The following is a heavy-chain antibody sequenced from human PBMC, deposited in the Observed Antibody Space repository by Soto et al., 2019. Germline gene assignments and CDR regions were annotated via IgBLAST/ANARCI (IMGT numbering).Heavy chain of an antibody. CDR1: GFSLSTSGVG. CDR2: IYWDDDK. CDR3: AHSMRGILTSYGMDV. Sequence: QITLKESGPTLVKPTQTLTLTCTFSGFSLSTSGVGVGWIRQPPGKALEWLALIYWDDDKRYSPSLKSMLTITKEPSKNQVVLTMTNMDPGDTATYYCAHSMRGILTSYGMDVWGQGTTVTVSS. D-gene: IGHD3-9*01. V-gene: IGHV2-5*02. J-gene: IGHJ6*02.